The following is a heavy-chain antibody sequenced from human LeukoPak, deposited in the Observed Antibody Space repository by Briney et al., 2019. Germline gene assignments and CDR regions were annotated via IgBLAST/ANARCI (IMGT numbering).Heavy chain of an antibody. V-gene: IGHV3-33*08. CDR2: IWYDGSNK. Sequence: GRPLRLSCAASGFTFSNYGMHWVRQAPGKGLEWVAVIWYDGSNKYYADSVKGRFTISRDSSKNTLFLQMNSLRAEDTAVYYCARATGYSGYDSPKLWGQGTMVTVSS. CDR1: GFTFSNYG. D-gene: IGHD5-12*01. CDR3: ARATGYSGYDSPKL. J-gene: IGHJ3*01.